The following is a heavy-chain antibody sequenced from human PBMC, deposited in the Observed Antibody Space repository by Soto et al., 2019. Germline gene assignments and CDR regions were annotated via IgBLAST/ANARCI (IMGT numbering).Heavy chain of an antibody. CDR1: GYTFTSYD. CDR3: ARTLYGDNVDY. V-gene: IGHV1-8*01. CDR2: MNPNSGNT. D-gene: IGHD4-17*01. Sequence: QVQLVQSGAEVKKPGASVKVSCKASGYTFTSYDINWVRQATGQGLEWMGWMNPNSGNTGYAQKFQGRVPRTRHTSIRTAYMALSSLRSEDTAVYYCARTLYGDNVDYWGQGTLVTVSS. J-gene: IGHJ4*02.